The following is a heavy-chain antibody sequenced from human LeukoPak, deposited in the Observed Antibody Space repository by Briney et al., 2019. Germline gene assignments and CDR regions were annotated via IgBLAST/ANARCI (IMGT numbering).Heavy chain of an antibody. V-gene: IGHV4-39*01. J-gene: IGHJ3*02. CDR3: ASSLDYYDSSGYRYAFDI. CDR1: GGSISSSSYY. CDR2: IYYSGST. D-gene: IGHD3-22*01. Sequence: SETLSLTCTVSGGSISSSSYYWGWIRQPPGKGLEWIGSIYYSGSTYYNPSLKGRVTISVDTSKNQFSLKLGSVTAADTAVYYCASSLDYYDSSGYRYAFDIWGQGTMVTVSS.